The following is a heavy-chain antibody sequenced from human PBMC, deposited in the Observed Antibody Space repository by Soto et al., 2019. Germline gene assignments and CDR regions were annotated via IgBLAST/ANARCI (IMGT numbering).Heavy chain of an antibody. J-gene: IGHJ6*02. Sequence: VASVKVSCKVSGYTLTELSMHWVRQAPGKGLEWMGGFDPEDGETIYAQKFQGRVTITADESASTAYMELSSLRSEDTAVYYCARGVYDILTGWTYYYYGMDVWGQGTTVTVSS. CDR1: GYTLTELS. CDR3: ARGVYDILTGWTYYYYGMDV. CDR2: FDPEDGET. V-gene: IGHV1-24*01. D-gene: IGHD3-9*01.